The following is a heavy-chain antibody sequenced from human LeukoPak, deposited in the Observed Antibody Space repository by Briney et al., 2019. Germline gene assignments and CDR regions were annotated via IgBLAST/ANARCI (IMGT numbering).Heavy chain of an antibody. CDR1: GGTFSIYA. V-gene: IGHV1-69*13. CDR3: ARVEVASNWFDP. J-gene: IGHJ5*02. CDR2: IIPIFGTA. Sequence: SVKVSCKASGGTFSIYAISWVRQAPGQGLEWMGGIIPIFGTANYAQKFQGRVTITADESTSTAYMELSSLRSEDTAAYYCARVEVASNWFDPWGQGTLVTVSS. D-gene: IGHD2-15*01.